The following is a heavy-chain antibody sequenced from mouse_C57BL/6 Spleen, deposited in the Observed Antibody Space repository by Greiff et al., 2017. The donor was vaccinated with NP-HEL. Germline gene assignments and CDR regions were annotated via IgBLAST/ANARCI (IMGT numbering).Heavy chain of an antibody. CDR3: ARGGLLREYFDY. J-gene: IGHJ2*01. Sequence: VQLQQSGPELVKPGASVKISCKASGYAFSSSWMNWVKQRPGTGLEWIGRIYPGDGDTNYNGKFKGKATLTADKSSSTAYMQLSSLTSEDSAVYFCARGGLLREYFDYWGQGTTLTVSS. V-gene: IGHV1-82*01. D-gene: IGHD2-3*01. CDR2: IYPGDGDT. CDR1: GYAFSSSW.